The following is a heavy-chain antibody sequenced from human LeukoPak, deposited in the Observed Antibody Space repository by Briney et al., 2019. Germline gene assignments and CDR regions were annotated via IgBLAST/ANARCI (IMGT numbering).Heavy chain of an antibody. J-gene: IGHJ4*02. V-gene: IGHV3-23*01. CDR3: AKVRYAGYYFDS. Sequence: GGSLRLSCAASGFTFSSYAMSWVRQAPGKGLEWVSGISGSGSSTSYADSVRGRFTISRDNSKNTLYLQVDSLRAEDTAVYYCAKVRYAGYYFDSWGQGTMVTVSS. CDR1: GFTFSSYA. D-gene: IGHD2-2*01. CDR2: ISGSGSST.